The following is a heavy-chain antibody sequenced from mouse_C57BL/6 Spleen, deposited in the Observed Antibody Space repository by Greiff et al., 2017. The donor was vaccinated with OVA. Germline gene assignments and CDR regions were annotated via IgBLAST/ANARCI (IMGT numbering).Heavy chain of an antibody. J-gene: IGHJ4*01. V-gene: IGHV5-17*01. CDR1: GFTFSDYG. Sequence: EVKLMESGGGLVKPGGSLKLSCAASGFTFSDYGMHWVRQAPEKGLEWVAYISSGSSTIYYADTVKGRFTISRDNAKNTLFLQMTRLRSEDTAMYYCAMRDGYPKGYYAMDYWGQGTSVTVSS. CDR3: AMRDGYPKGYYAMDY. CDR2: ISSGSSTI. D-gene: IGHD2-3*01.